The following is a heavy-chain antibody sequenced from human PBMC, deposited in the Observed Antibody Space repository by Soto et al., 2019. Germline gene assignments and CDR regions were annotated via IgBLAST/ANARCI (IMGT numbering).Heavy chain of an antibody. V-gene: IGHV4-59*01. CDR3: AREARDYRNYERLGLGLFWFDP. J-gene: IGHJ5*02. CDR2: IFYSGST. Sequence: SETLSLTCTVSGGSITSYYWSWIRQPPGKGLEWIGYIFYSGSTNYNPSLKSRVTISVDTSKNQFSLKLSSVTAADTAVYYCAREARDYRNYERLGLGLFWFDPWGQGTLVTVSS. D-gene: IGHD4-4*01. CDR1: GGSITSYY.